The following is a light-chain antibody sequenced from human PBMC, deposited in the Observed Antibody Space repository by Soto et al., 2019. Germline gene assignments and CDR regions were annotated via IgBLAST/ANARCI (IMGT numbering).Light chain of an antibody. CDR2: DAS. CDR1: QSVSTY. Sequence: DIVLTQSPATLSLSPGERATLSCRASQSVSTYLAWYQQKPGQAPRLFIYDASNRATGIPARFSGSGSGTDFTLTISRVEPEDFAVYYCQQYGSSRNTFGQGTRLEIK. V-gene: IGKV3-20*01. CDR3: QQYGSSRNT. J-gene: IGKJ5*01.